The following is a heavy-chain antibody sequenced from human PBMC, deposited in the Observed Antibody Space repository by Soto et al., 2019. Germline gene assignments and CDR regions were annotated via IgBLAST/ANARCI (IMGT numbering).Heavy chain of an antibody. D-gene: IGHD3-3*01. Sequence: PGGSLRLSCTVSGFTFGSHAMSWVRQAPGKGLECVSGISGSGGTTFYADSVKGRFTIPRDNSKKTLYLQMNSLRAEDTAVYYCAKTPYDFWSSGQYLFDHWGQGTLVTVSS. CDR1: GFTFGSHA. CDR3: AKTPYDFWSSGQYLFDH. V-gene: IGHV3-23*01. CDR2: ISGSGGTT. J-gene: IGHJ4*02.